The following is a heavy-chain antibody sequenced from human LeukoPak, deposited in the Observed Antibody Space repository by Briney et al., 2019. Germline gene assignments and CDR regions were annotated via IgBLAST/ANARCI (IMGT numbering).Heavy chain of an antibody. Sequence: SVKVSCKASGYTFTGYYMHWVRQAPGQGLEWMGGIIPIFGTANYAQKFQGRVTITTDESTSTAYMELSSLRSEDTAVYYCARVIDFWSGYSVDYWGQGTLVTVSS. V-gene: IGHV1-69*05. CDR1: GYTFTGYY. CDR2: IIPIFGTA. J-gene: IGHJ4*02. D-gene: IGHD3-3*01. CDR3: ARVIDFWSGYSVDY.